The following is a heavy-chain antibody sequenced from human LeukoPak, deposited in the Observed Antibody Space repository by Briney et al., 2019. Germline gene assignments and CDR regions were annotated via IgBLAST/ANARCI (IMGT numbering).Heavy chain of an antibody. V-gene: IGHV4-59*08. CDR3: ARVVQLHHKYYMDV. D-gene: IGHD2-2*01. CDR1: GGSISSYY. CDR2: IYYSGST. Sequence: SETLSLTCTVSGGSISSYYWSWIRQPPGKGLEWIGYIYYSGSTNYNPSLKTRVTISVDTSKNQFSLKLSSVTAADTAVYYCARVVQLHHKYYMDVWGKGTTVTVSS. J-gene: IGHJ6*03.